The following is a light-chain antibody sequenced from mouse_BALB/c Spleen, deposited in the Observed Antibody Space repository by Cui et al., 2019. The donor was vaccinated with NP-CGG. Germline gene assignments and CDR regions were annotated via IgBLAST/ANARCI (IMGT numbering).Light chain of an antibody. CDR1: TGPVTTSNY. V-gene: IGLV1*01. J-gene: IGLJ1*01. Sequence: QAVVTQESALTTSPGETVTLTCPSITGPVTTSNYANWVQEKPDHLFTGLIGGTNNRAPGVPARFSGSLIGDKAALTITGAQTEDEAIYFCALWYSNHWVFGGGTKLTVL. CDR3: ALWYSNHWV. CDR2: GTN.